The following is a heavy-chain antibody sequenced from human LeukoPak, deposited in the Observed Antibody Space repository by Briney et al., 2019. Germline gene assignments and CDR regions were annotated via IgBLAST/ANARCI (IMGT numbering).Heavy chain of an antibody. V-gene: IGHV3-9*01. D-gene: IGHD2-2*01. CDR1: GFTFDDFA. CDR3: AKDARYCSSTSCSPYYYYMDV. Sequence: GGSLRLSCAASGFTFDDFAMHWVPQAPRKGLERVSGISWNIGSIGYAGSVKGRFTISRDNAKNSLYLQMNSLRAEDTALYYCAKDARYCSSTSCSPYYYYMDVWGKGTTVTVSS. J-gene: IGHJ6*03. CDR2: ISWNIGSI.